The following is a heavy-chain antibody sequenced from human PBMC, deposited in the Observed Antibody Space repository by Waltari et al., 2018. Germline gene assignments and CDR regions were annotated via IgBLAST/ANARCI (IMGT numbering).Heavy chain of an antibody. Sequence: QVQLQQWGAGLLKPSETLSLTCAVYGGSFSGYYWSWIRQPPGKGLEWIGEINHSGSTNYNPSLKSRVTISVDTSKNQFSLKLSSVTAADTAVYYCARSYPYYYGSGSSLFDYWGQGTLVTVPS. V-gene: IGHV4-34*01. CDR1: GGSFSGYY. D-gene: IGHD3-10*01. CDR2: INHSGST. CDR3: ARSYPYYYGSGSSLFDY. J-gene: IGHJ4*02.